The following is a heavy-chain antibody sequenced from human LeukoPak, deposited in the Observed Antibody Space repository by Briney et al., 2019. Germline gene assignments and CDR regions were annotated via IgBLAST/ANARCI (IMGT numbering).Heavy chain of an antibody. J-gene: IGHJ4*02. Sequence: GGSLTLSCAASGFTFSDYWMHWVRQAPGKGLVWVSRISSDGSRVTYADSVKGRFTISRDNSKNTLYLQMNSLRAEDTAVYYCAKSESGFGELSDYWGQGTLVTVSS. D-gene: IGHD3-10*01. CDR1: GFTFSDYW. CDR3: AKSESGFGELSDY. V-gene: IGHV3-74*01. CDR2: ISSDGSRV.